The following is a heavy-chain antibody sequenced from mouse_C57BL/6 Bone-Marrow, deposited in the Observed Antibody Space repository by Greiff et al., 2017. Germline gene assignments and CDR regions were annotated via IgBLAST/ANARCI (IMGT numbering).Heavy chain of an antibody. CDR2: IDPENGDT. D-gene: IGHD1-1*02. V-gene: IGHV14-4*01. CDR1: GFNIKDDY. J-gene: IGHJ1*03. CDR3: TTVCGNYGYVDV. Sequence: EVQLQQSGAELVRPGASVKLSCTASGFNIKDDYMHWVKQRPEQGLEWIGWIDPENGDTEYASKFQGKATITADTSSNTAYLQLSSLTSEDTAVYYCTTVCGNYGYVDVWGTGTTVTVSS.